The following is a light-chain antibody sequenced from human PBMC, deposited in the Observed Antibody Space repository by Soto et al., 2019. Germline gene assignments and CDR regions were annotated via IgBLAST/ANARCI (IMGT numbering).Light chain of an antibody. CDR3: QQFASSPRT. CDR1: QSVATSQ. V-gene: IGKV3-20*01. Sequence: EIVLTQSPGTLSLSPGERATLFCRVSQSVATSQLAWYQQKPGQAPRLLIGASSRATGVPDRFIASGSGTDFTLTISRLEPEDFAVYYCQQFASSPRTFGRGTTVEIK. J-gene: IGKJ1*01. CDR2: GAS.